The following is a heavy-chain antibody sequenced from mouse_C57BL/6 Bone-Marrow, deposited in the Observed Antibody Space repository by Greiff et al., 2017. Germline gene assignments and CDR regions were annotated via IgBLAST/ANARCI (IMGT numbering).Heavy chain of an antibody. J-gene: IGHJ3*01. CDR2: ICWDDDK. CDR3: ARNPNYYGSSSWFAY. D-gene: IGHD1-1*01. V-gene: IGHV8-8*01. CDR1: GFSLSTFGMG. Sequence: QVTLNVSGPGILQPSQTLSLTCSFSGFSLSTFGMGVGWIRQPSGKGLEWLAHICWDDDKYYNPALKSRLTISKDTSKNQVFLKIANVDTADTATYYCARNPNYYGSSSWFAYWGQGTLVTVSA.